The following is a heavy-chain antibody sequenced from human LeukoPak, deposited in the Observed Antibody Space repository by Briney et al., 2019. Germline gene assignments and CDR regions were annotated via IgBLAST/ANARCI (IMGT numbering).Heavy chain of an antibody. CDR3: ARGYDSSAYYPFNY. V-gene: IGHV4-59*11. Sequence: SETLSLTCVVSGGSLSTHHWSWIRQSPGRGLEWIGYISDSGSTNYNPSLKSRVTISVDTSKNQFSLMLSSVTAADTAVYYCARGYDSSAYYPFNYWGQGTLVTVSP. J-gene: IGHJ4*02. CDR2: ISDSGST. D-gene: IGHD3-22*01. CDR1: GGSLSTHH.